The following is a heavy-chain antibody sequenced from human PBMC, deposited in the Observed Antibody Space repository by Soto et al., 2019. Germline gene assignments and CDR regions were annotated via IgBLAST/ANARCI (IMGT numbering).Heavy chain of an antibody. V-gene: IGHV2-5*02. D-gene: IGHD3-9*01. CDR1: GFSLSTSGVG. Sequence: QITLKESGPTLVKPTQTLTLTCTFSGFSLSTSGVGVGWIRQPPGKALEWLALIYWDDDKRYSPSLKSRLTITKDTSKNLVVLTMTIMDPVDTATYYCAHSIRYFDWLHRYFDYWGQGTLVTVYS. J-gene: IGHJ4*02. CDR3: AHSIRYFDWLHRYFDY. CDR2: IYWDDDK.